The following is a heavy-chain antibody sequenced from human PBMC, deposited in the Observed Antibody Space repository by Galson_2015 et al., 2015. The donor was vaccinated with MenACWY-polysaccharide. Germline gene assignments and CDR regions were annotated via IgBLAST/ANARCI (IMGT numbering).Heavy chain of an antibody. Sequence: SLRLSCAASGFTFSNYCMSWVRQAPGKELEWLGNIKQDGSDQYYVDSVRGRFTFSRDNAKNLLYLQMNSLRDEDTAVYYCAKDRHCNHCDCWGQGTLVTVSS. CDR2: IKQDGSDQ. CDR1: GFTFSNYC. V-gene: IGHV3-7*04. J-gene: IGHJ4*02. CDR3: AKDRHCNHCDC. D-gene: IGHD2/OR15-2a*01.